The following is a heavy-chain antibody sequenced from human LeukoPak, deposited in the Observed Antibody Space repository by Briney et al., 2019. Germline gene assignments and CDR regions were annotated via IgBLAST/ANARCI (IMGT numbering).Heavy chain of an antibody. J-gene: IGHJ4*02. CDR2: INPNGGGT. D-gene: IGHD1-26*01. V-gene: IGHV1-2*02. Sequence: ASVRVSCKASGYTFTGYYIHWVRQAPGQRLEWVGWINPNGGGTNYAQKFQGRVTLTRDTSISTAYMELSRLTSDDTAVYYCARGDVSYLIWGQETLVTVSS. CDR3: ARGDVSYLI. CDR1: GYTFTGYY.